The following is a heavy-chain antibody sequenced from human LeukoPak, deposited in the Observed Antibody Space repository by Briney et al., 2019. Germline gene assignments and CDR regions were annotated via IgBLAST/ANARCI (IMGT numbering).Heavy chain of an antibody. V-gene: IGHV3-30-3*01. J-gene: IGHJ4*02. CDR3: AREPNEWYYDILTGYPPGGYFDY. Sequence: ALRLSCAASGFTFSSYAMHWVRQAPGKGLEWVAVISYDGSNKYYADSVKGRFTISRDNSKNTLYLQMNSLRAEDTAVYYCAREPNEWYYDILTGYPPGGYFDYWGQGTLVTVSS. D-gene: IGHD3-9*01. CDR1: GFTFSSYA. CDR2: ISYDGSNK.